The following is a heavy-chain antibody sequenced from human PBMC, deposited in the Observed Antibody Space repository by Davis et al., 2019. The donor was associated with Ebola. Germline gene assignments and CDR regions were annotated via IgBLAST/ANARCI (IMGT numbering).Heavy chain of an antibody. V-gene: IGHV1-18*01. CDR1: GYTFTSYD. Sequence: AASVKVSCKASGYTFTSYDINWVRQATGQGLEWMGWMNPNSGNTNYAQKLQGRVTMTTDTSTSTAYMELRSLRSDDTAVYYCAVSYSGSYPGRYGMDVWGQGTTVTVSS. D-gene: IGHD1-26*01. J-gene: IGHJ6*02. CDR3: AVSYSGSYPGRYGMDV. CDR2: MNPNSGNT.